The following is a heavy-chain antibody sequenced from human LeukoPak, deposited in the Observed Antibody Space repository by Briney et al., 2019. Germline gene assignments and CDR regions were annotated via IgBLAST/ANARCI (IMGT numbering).Heavy chain of an antibody. CDR1: GFTFSSYG. D-gene: IGHD3-10*01. Sequence: GGSLRLSCAASGFTFSSYGMHWVRQAPGKGLEWVAVISYDGSNKYYADSVKGRFTISRDNSKNTLYLQMNSLGAEDTAVYYCAKDLGGPGGQGTLVTVSS. CDR3: AKDLGGP. CDR2: ISYDGSNK. J-gene: IGHJ4*02. V-gene: IGHV3-30*18.